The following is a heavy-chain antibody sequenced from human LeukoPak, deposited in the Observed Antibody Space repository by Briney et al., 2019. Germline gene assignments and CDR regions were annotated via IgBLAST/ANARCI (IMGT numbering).Heavy chain of an antibody. D-gene: IGHD3-9*01. J-gene: IGHJ4*02. CDR3: ARVYGGILTGYYGFDY. CDR1: GGSISSSNW. V-gene: IGHV4-4*02. CDR2: IYHSGST. Sequence: SETLSLTCAVSGGSISSSNWWSWVRQPPGKGLEWIGEIYHSGSTNYNPSLTSRVTISVDKSKNQFSLKLSSVTAADTAVYYCARVYGGILTGYYGFDYWGQGTLVTVSS.